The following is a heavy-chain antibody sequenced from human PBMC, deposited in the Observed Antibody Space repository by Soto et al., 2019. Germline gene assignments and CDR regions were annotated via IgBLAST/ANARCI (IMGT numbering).Heavy chain of an antibody. Sequence: GASVKVTCKASGGRFSSCARRWARHATRQGLEWMGGIIPIFGTANYAQKFQGRVTITADESTSTAYMELSSLRSEDTAVYYCARGDHLIAYTVTLDYWGQGTLVTVSS. D-gene: IGHD4-17*01. CDR2: IIPIFGTA. CDR1: GGRFSSCA. J-gene: IGHJ4*02. CDR3: ARGDHLIAYTVTLDY. V-gene: IGHV1-69*13.